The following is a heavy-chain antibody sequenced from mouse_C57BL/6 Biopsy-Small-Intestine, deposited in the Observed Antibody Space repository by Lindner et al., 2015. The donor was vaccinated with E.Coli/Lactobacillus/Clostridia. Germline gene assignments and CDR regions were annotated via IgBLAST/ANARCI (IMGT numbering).Heavy chain of an antibody. D-gene: IGHD2-1*01. J-gene: IGHJ3*01. V-gene: IGHV1-80*01. Sequence: VQLQESGAELVKPGASVKISCKASGYAFSSYWMNWVKQRPGRGLEWIGQIYPGDGDTNYNGKFKGKATLTADKSSSTAYMQLSSLTSDDSAVYFCARGKGLYGNYAWLACWGQGTLVTVSA. CDR2: IYPGDGDT. CDR3: ARGKGLYGNYAWLAC. CDR1: GYAFSSYW.